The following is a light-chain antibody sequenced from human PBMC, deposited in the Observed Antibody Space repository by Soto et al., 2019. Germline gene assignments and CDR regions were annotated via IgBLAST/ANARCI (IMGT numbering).Light chain of an antibody. CDR1: QSISSS. J-gene: IGKJ5*01. CDR3: QQYKNWPL. Sequence: EIVMTQSPATLSLSPGERATLSCRASQSISSSLAWYQQKRGQAPRLLMYDASTRASGVPARFSGSGSGTEFTLTISSLQSEDFAVYYCQQYKNWPLFGQGTRLEIK. CDR2: DAS. V-gene: IGKV3-15*01.